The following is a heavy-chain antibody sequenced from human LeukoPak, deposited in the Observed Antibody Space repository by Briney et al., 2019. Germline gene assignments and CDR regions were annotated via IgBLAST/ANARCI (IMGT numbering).Heavy chain of an antibody. CDR1: GGSFSGYY. V-gene: IGHV4-59*01. CDR3: ARGSTHRGYSYGLTPYYFDY. D-gene: IGHD5-18*01. J-gene: IGHJ4*02. Sequence: PSETLSLTCAVYGGSFSGYYWSWIRQPPGKGLEWIGYIYYSGSTNYNPSLKSRVTISVDTSKNQFSLKLSSVTAADTAVYYCARGSTHRGYSYGLTPYYFDYWGQGTLVTVSS. CDR2: IYYSGST.